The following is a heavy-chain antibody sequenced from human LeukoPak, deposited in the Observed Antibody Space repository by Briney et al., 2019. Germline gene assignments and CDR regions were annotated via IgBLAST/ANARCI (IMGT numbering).Heavy chain of an antibody. CDR1: GFTLSSYS. V-gene: IGHV4-39*07. Sequence: GSLRLSCAASGFTLSSYSMNWVRQPPGKGLEWIGSIYYSGSTYYNPSLKSRVTISVDTSKNQFSLKLSSVPAADTAVYYCAGGELRPFNWFDPWGQGTLVTVSS. D-gene: IGHD1-26*01. J-gene: IGHJ5*02. CDR3: AGGELRPFNWFDP. CDR2: IYYSGST.